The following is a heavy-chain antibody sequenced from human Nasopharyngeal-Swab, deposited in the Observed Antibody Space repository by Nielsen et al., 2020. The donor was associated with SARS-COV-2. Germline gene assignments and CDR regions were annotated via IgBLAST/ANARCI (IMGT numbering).Heavy chain of an antibody. CDR3: ARGWGIAARSGWFDP. Sequence: GESLKISCAASGFTFCSYEMNWVRQAPGKGLERVSYISSSGSTIYYADSVKGRFTISRDNAKNSLYLQMNSLRAEDTAVYYCARGWGIAARSGWFDPWGQGTLVTVSS. CDR2: ISSSGSTI. CDR1: GFTFCSYE. J-gene: IGHJ5*02. D-gene: IGHD6-6*01. V-gene: IGHV3-48*03.